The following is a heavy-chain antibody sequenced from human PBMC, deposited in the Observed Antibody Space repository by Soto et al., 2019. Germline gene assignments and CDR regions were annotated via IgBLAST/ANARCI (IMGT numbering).Heavy chain of an antibody. Sequence: GGSLRLSCAASGFTFSSYAMSWVRQAPGKGLEWVSAISGSGGSTYYADSVKGRFTISRDNSKNTLYLQMNSLRAEDTAVYYCAKATRRTDIVVVPAALDYWGQGTLVTVSS. V-gene: IGHV3-23*01. D-gene: IGHD2-2*01. CDR1: GFTFSSYA. J-gene: IGHJ4*02. CDR3: AKATRRTDIVVVPAALDY. CDR2: ISGSGGST.